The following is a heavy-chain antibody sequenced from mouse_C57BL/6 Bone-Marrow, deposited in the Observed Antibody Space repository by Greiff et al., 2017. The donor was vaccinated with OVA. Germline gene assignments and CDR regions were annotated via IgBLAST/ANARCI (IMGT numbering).Heavy chain of an antibody. V-gene: IGHV1-26*01. CDR1: GYTFTDYY. CDR3: ARDYYGSSWYFDV. J-gene: IGHJ1*03. D-gene: IGHD1-1*01. CDR2: INPNNGGT. Sequence: EVQLQQSGPELVKPGASVKISCKASGYTFTDYYMNWVKQSHGKSLEWIGDINPNNGGTSYNQKFKGKATLTVDKSSSTAYMEHRSLTSEDSAVYYCARDYYGSSWYFDVWGTGTTVTVSS.